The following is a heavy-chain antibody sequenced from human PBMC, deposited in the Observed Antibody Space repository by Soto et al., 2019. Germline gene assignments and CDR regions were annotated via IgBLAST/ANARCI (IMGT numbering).Heavy chain of an antibody. CDR2: ISSSSSYI. D-gene: IGHD3-22*01. CDR1: GFTFSSYS. CDR3: ARDTYDSSGYYYV. V-gene: IGHV3-21*01. J-gene: IGHJ4*02. Sequence: GGSLRLSCAAPGFTFSSYSMNWVRQAPGKGPEWVSSISSSSSYIYYADSVKGRFTISRDNAKNSLYLQMNSLRAEDTAVYYCARDTYDSSGYYYVWGQGTLVTVSS.